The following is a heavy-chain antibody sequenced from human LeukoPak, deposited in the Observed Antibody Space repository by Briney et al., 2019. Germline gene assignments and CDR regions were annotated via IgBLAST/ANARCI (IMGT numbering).Heavy chain of an antibody. CDR2: IYYSGST. CDR1: GGSISSGSYY. Sequence: SETLSLTCPVSGGSISSGSYYWSWIRQHPGKGLEWIGYIYYSGSTYYNPSLKSRVTISVDTSKNQFSLKLSSVTAADTAVYYCARGRPARPPNGYYFNYWGQGTLVTVSS. V-gene: IGHV4-31*03. J-gene: IGHJ4*02. CDR3: ARGRPARPPNGYYFNY. D-gene: IGHD6-6*01.